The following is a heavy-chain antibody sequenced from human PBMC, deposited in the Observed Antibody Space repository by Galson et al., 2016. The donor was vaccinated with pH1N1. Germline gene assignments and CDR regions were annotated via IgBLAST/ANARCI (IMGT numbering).Heavy chain of an antibody. CDR2: ILPNVGVT. D-gene: IGHD2-15*01. Sequence: SVKVSCKASGGILSRHTISWVRQAPGQGLEWLGWILPNVGVTHYAQKLQGRVTIIADRFTSTVSMELSGLTSDDTAVYYCASETGASGLDVWDQGTPVTVSS. CDR3: ASETGASGLDV. V-gene: IGHV1-69*10. J-gene: IGHJ6*02. CDR1: GGILSRHT.